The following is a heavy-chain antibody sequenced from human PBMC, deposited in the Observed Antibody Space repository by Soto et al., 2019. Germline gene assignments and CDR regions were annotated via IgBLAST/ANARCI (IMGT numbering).Heavy chain of an antibody. CDR2: INPNSGAT. CDR3: ARESGGATAALDYYYFYMDV. V-gene: IGHV1-2*04. D-gene: IGHD1-26*01. Sequence: QVQLVQSGAEVRKPGASVTVSCRTSGDTFSDYYIHWVRQAPGQGLEWMGWINPNSGATNYAHKFRGWVTMTRNSSIRTVYMQLSRLRSDETAVYYCARESGGATAALDYYYFYMDVWGTGTTVTVSS. CDR1: GDTFSDYY. J-gene: IGHJ6*03.